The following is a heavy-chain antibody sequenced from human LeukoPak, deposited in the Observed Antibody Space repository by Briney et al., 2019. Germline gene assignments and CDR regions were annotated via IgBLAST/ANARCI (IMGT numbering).Heavy chain of an antibody. Sequence: ASVKVSCKASGYTFTSYGISWVRQAPGQGLEWMGWISAYNGNTNYAQKLQGRVTMTTDTSTSTAYMELRSLRSDDTAVYYCARVPVLSTVTSYFDYWGQGTLVTVSS. CDR3: ARVPVLSTVTSYFDY. CDR1: GYTFTSYG. CDR2: ISAYNGNT. D-gene: IGHD4-17*01. J-gene: IGHJ4*02. V-gene: IGHV1-18*01.